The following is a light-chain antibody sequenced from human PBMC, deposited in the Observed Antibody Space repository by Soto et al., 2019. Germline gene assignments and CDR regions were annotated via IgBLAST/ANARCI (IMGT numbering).Light chain of an antibody. V-gene: IGKV1-17*02. Sequence: DIQMTQSPSSLSASVGDRVTITCRASQGIRNDLGWYQQKPGKAPKRLIYAASSLQSGVPSRFSGSGSGTDFTLTIRNLQPEDFAVYYCQHTFRSPRRFGQGTKVDIK. CDR1: QGIRND. CDR2: AAS. J-gene: IGKJ1*01. CDR3: QHTFRSPRR.